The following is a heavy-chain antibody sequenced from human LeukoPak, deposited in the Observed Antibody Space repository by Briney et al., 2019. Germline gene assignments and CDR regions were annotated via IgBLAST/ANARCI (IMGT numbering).Heavy chain of an antibody. D-gene: IGHD3-10*01. Sequence: SVKVSCKASGGTFSSYAISWVRQAPGQGLEWMGWMNPNSGNTGYAQKFQGRVTMTRNTSISTAYMELSSLRSEDTAVYYCARGILPYYYGSGSLGGDVWGQGTTVTVSS. CDR1: GGTFSSYA. V-gene: IGHV1-8*02. CDR2: MNPNSGNT. J-gene: IGHJ6*02. CDR3: ARGILPYYYGSGSLGGDV.